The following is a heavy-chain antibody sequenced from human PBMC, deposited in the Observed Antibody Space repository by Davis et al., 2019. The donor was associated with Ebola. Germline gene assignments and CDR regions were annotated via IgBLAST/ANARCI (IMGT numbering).Heavy chain of an antibody. CDR3: ARDRGAARGAFEI. J-gene: IGHJ3*02. CDR1: GYTFTGYY. D-gene: IGHD6-13*01. Sequence: ASVKVSCKASGYTFTGYYMPWVRQAPGQGLEWMGWINPNSGGTNYAQKFQGWVTMTRDTSISTAYMELSRLRSDDTAVYYCARDRGAARGAFEIWGQGTMVTVSS. CDR2: INPNSGGT. V-gene: IGHV1-2*04.